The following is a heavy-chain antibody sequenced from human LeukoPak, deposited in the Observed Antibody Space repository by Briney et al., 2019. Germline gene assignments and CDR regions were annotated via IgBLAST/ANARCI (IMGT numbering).Heavy chain of an antibody. CDR1: GFTFSSYT. Sequence: GGSLRLSCATSGFTFSSYTMNWVRQAPGKGLEWVSSISGDSTYIYYADSLKGRFTVSRDNANNSLFLQLNSLRAEDTAVYYCAKLRSTVNGSGRNSYYYYMDVWGKGTTVTISS. CDR3: AKLRSTVNGSGRNSYYYYMDV. D-gene: IGHD3-10*01. CDR2: ISGDSTYI. V-gene: IGHV3-21*04. J-gene: IGHJ6*03.